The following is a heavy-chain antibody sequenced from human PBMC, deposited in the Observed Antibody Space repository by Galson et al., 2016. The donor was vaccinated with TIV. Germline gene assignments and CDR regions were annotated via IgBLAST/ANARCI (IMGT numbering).Heavy chain of an antibody. J-gene: IGHJ4*01. CDR1: GGTFSSFA. CDR2: IIPGFGTV. V-gene: IGHV1-69*01. CDR3: ARTSYTPMGY. Sequence: VKVSCKASGGTFSSFALNWVRQAPGQGLEWIGEIIPGFGTVRYAQKFRARVTITADESATTSVMELSSLTSDDTAVYYCARTSYTPMGYWGQGTLVTVSS. D-gene: IGHD5-18*01.